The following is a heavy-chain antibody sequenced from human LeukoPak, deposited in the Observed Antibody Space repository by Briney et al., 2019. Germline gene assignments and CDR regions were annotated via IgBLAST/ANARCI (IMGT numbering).Heavy chain of an antibody. V-gene: IGHV4-4*07. D-gene: IGHD3-10*01. CDR2: IYPIGST. CDR1: GGSISSYY. J-gene: IGHJ5*02. Sequence: SETLSLTCTVSGGSISSYYWSWIRQPAGKGLEWIGRIYPIGSTKYNPSLKSRVTISVDNSKNQFSLKLSSVTAADTAVYYCARGRGSGRSLNWFDPWGQGTLVTVSS. CDR3: ARGRGSGRSLNWFDP.